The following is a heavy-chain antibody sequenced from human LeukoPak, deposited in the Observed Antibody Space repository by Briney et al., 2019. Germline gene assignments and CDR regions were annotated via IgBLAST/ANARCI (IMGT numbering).Heavy chain of an antibody. CDR2: ISSSGSTI. Sequence: PGGSLRLSCAASGFTFSSYAMSWVRQAPGKGLEWVSYISSSGSTIYYADSVKGRFTISGDNAKNSLYLQMNSLRAEDTAVYYCARYSTRWWLYDYWGQGTLVTVSS. V-gene: IGHV3-48*04. J-gene: IGHJ4*02. D-gene: IGHD6-13*01. CDR3: ARYSTRWWLYDY. CDR1: GFTFSSYA.